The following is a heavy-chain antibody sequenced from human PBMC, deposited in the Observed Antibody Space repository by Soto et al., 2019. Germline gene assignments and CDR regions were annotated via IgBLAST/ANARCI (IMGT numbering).Heavy chain of an antibody. D-gene: IGHD6-13*01. CDR2: IIPIFGTA. J-gene: IGHJ6*02. Sequence: QVQLVQSGAEVKKPGSSVKVSCKASGGTFSSYAISWVRQAPGQGLEWMGGIIPIFGTANYAQEFQGRVTITADESTSTAYMELSSLRSEDTAVYYCARDQDGGQLVPDYYGMDVWGQGTTVTVSS. V-gene: IGHV1-69*01. CDR1: GGTFSSYA. CDR3: ARDQDGGQLVPDYYGMDV.